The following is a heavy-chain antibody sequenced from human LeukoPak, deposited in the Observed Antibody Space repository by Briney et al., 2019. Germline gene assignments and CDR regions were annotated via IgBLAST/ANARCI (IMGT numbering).Heavy chain of an antibody. Sequence: ASVKVSCKASGYTFTSYGISWVRQAPGQGLEWMGWISAYNGNTNYAQKLQGRVTMTTDTSTSTAYMELRSLRSDDTAVYYCARAVGGPCDTAIGYWGQGTLVTVSS. D-gene: IGHD5-18*01. J-gene: IGHJ4*02. CDR3: ARAVGGPCDTAIGY. CDR2: ISAYNGNT. V-gene: IGHV1-18*01. CDR1: GYTFTSYG.